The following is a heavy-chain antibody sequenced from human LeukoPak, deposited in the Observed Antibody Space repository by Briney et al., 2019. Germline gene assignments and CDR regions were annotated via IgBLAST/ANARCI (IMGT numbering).Heavy chain of an antibody. J-gene: IGHJ4*02. CDR3: ARFWSGVDYLDY. V-gene: IGHV4-34*01. Sequence: SETLSLTCAVYGGSFSGYYWSWIRQPPGKGLEWIGEINHSGSTNYNPSLTSRVTISVDTSKNKFSLKLSSVTAADTAVYYCARFWSGVDYLDYWGQGTLVTVSS. CDR2: INHSGST. CDR1: GGSFSGYY. D-gene: IGHD2-8*01.